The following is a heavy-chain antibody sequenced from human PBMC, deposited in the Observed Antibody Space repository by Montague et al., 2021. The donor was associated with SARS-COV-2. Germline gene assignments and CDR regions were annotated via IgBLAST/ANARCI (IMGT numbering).Heavy chain of an antibody. V-gene: IGHV4-59*08. CDR3: ARRALGYCSSTSCETAFDI. D-gene: IGHD2-2*01. J-gene: IGHJ3*02. CDR1: GGSISSYY. Sequence: SETLSLTCTVSGGSISSYYWSWIRQPPGKGLEWIGYIYYSGSTNXXPSLKSRVTISVDTSKNRFSLKLSSVTAADTAVYYCARRALGYCSSTSCETAFDIWGQGTMVTVSS. CDR2: IYYSGST.